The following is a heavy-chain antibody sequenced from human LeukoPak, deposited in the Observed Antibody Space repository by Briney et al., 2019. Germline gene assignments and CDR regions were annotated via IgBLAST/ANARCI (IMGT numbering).Heavy chain of an antibody. CDR2: INTNTGNP. V-gene: IGHV7-4-1*02. CDR1: GYTFTSYA. J-gene: IGHJ3*02. Sequence: ASVKVSCKASGYTFTSYAMNWVRQAPGQGLEWMGWINTNTGNPTYAQGFTGRFVFSLDTSVSTAYLQISSLKAEDTAVYYCARELSGSYFRGAFDIWGQGTMVTVSS. CDR3: ARELSGSYFRGAFDI. D-gene: IGHD1-26*01.